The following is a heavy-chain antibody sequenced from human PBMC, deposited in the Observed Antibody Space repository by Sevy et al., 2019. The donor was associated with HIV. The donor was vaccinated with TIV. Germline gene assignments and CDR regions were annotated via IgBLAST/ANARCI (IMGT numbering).Heavy chain of an antibody. D-gene: IGHD1-26*01. CDR3: ARDEGVGATSPYYFDY. J-gene: IGHJ4*02. CDR1: GFTFSDYY. Sequence: GGSLRLSCAASGFTFSDYYMSWIRQAPGKGLEWVSYISSSGSTIYYADSVKGRFTISRDNAKNSLYLQMNSLRAEDTAGYYCARDEGVGATSPYYFDYWGQGTLVTVSS. CDR2: ISSSGSTI. V-gene: IGHV3-11*01.